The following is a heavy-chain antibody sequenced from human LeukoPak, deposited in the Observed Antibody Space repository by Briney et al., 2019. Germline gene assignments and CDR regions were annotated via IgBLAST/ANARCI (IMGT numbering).Heavy chain of an antibody. CDR1: GFSFSNYA. CDR3: AKDPDYYDSSGSLCGRGY. CDR2: IRYDGSNK. J-gene: IGHJ4*02. Sequence: PGGSLRPSCAASGFSFSNYAMHWVRQAPGKGLEWVAFIRYDGSNKYYADSVKGRFTISRDNSKNTLYLQMNSLRAEDTAVYYCAKDPDYYDSSGSLCGRGYWGQGTLVTVSS. D-gene: IGHD3-22*01. V-gene: IGHV3-30*02.